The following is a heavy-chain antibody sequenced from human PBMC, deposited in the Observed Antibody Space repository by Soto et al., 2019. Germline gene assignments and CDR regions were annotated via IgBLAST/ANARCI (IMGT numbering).Heavy chain of an antibody. V-gene: IGHV3-30*18. CDR3: AKETNSSGHGSYFEY. J-gene: IGHJ4*02. Sequence: VGSLRLSCASSGFTFSSYGMHCVRHAPGKGLEWVAVISKDGSTKYDADSVKGRFTISRDNSKNTLYLQMNSLRAEDTAVYYCAKETNSSGHGSYFEYWGQGTLVTVSS. CDR1: GFTFSSYG. CDR2: ISKDGSTK. D-gene: IGHD3-22*01.